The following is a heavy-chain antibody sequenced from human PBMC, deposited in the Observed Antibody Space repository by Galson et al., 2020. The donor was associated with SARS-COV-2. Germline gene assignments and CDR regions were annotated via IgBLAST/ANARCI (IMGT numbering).Heavy chain of an antibody. J-gene: IGHJ4*02. V-gene: IGHV4-38-2*02. CDR2: IYHSGST. D-gene: IGHD3-16*01. Sequence: SETLSLTCTVSGYSISSGYYWGWIRQPPGKGLEWIGSIYHSGSTYYNPSLKSRVTISVDTSKNQFSLKLSSVTAADTAVYYCASGGKDYWGQGTLVTVSS. CDR1: GYSISSGYY. CDR3: ASGGKDY.